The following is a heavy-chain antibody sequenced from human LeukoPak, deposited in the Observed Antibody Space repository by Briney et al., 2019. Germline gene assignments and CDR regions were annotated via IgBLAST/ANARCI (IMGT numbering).Heavy chain of an antibody. CDR2: ISWDGGST. CDR1: GFTFNDYA. D-gene: IGHD2-2*01. J-gene: IGHJ6*04. Sequence: PGGSLRLSCAASGFTFNDYAMHWVRQAPGKGLEWVSLISWDGGSTYYADSVKGRFTISRDNSKNSLYLQMNSLRAEDTAVYYCARDCSSTSCYDVWGKGTTVTISS. CDR3: ARDCSSTSCYDV. V-gene: IGHV3-43D*03.